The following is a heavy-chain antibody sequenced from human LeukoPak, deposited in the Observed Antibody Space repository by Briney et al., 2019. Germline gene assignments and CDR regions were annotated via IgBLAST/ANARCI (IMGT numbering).Heavy chain of an antibody. J-gene: IGHJ5*02. CDR1: GDSINSPDL. Sequence: SGTLSLTCTVSGDSINSPDLWSWVRQPPGKGLEWIGEMYLSGTTHSNPSVKSRVTISIDKSKNQFFLNLSSVTAADTAVYYCAREGRYVDTAMLYNWFDPWGQGTLVTVSS. D-gene: IGHD5-18*01. CDR2: MYLSGTT. CDR3: AREGRYVDTAMLYNWFDP. V-gene: IGHV4-4*02.